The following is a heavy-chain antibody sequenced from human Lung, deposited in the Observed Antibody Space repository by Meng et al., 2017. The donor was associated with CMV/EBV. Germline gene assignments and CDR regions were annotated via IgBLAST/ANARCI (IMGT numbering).Heavy chain of an antibody. J-gene: IGHJ4*02. CDR2: INSDGSST. Sequence: GGSLRLXCAASGCTFSSSWMHWVRQAPGKGLVWVSRINSDGSSTSYADSVKGRFTISRDNAKNTLYLQMNSLRAEDTAVYYCARESVGWGYYGDYERYFDYWGQGTXVTVSS. V-gene: IGHV3-74*01. D-gene: IGHD4-17*01. CDR3: ARESVGWGYYGDYERYFDY. CDR1: GCTFSSSW.